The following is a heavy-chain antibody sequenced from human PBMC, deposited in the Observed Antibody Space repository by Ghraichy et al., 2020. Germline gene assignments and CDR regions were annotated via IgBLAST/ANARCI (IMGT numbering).Heavy chain of an antibody. CDR1: GFTFSSYS. J-gene: IGHJ4*02. CDR2: ISSSSSYI. Sequence: GESLNISCAASGFTFSSYSMNWVRQAPGKGLEWVSSISSSSSYIYYADSVKGRFTISRDNAKNSLYLQMNSLRAEDTAVYYCARDPQWLDPLHYFDYWGQGTLVTVSS. CDR3: ARDPQWLDPLHYFDY. D-gene: IGHD6-19*01. V-gene: IGHV3-21*01.